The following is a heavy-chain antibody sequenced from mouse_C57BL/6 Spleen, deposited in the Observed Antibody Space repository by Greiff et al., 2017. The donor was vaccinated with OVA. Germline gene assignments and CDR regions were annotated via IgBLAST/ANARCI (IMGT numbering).Heavy chain of an antibody. V-gene: IGHV1-54*01. CDR2: INPGSGGT. J-gene: IGHJ4*01. CDR1: GYAFTNYL. D-gene: IGHD2-3*01. Sequence: VQLQQSGAELVRPGTSVKVSCKASGYAFTNYLIEWVKQRPGQGLEWIGVINPGSGGTNYNEKFKGKATLTADKSSSTAYMQLSSLTSEDSAVYVCARGIYDGYYVYAMGYWGQGTSVTVSS. CDR3: ARGIYDGYYVYAMGY.